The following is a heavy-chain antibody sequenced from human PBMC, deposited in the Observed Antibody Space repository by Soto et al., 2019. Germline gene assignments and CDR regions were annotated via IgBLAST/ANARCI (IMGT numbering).Heavy chain of an antibody. CDR2: IGVGGDT. CDR3: ARELGDAVPRGWSLDL. Sequence: EEHLMESGGGLVQPGGSLRLSCAASGFTFSRSDMHWVRQAPGKRLEWVSAIGVGGDTYYSDSVEGRFTISRENAKNYLYLQMNSLRAGDTAVYYCARELGDAVPRGWSLDLWGRGTLVTVSS. J-gene: IGHJ2*01. V-gene: IGHV3-13*01. D-gene: IGHD3-10*01. CDR1: GFTFSRSD.